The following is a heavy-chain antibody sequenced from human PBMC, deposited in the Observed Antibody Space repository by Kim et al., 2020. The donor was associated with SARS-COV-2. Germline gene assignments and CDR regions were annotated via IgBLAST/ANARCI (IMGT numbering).Heavy chain of an antibody. CDR3: ARGYGVVAKYNWFDP. CDR2: INHSGST. Sequence: SETLSLTCAVYGGSFSGYYWSWIRQPPGKGLEWIGEINHSGSTNYNPSLKSRLTISVDTSKNQFSLKLSSVTAADTAVYYCARGYGVVAKYNWFDPWGQG. D-gene: IGHD5-12*01. CDR1: GGSFSGYY. V-gene: IGHV4-34*01. J-gene: IGHJ5*02.